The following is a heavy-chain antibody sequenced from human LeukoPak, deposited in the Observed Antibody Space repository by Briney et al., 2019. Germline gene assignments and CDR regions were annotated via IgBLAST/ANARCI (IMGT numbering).Heavy chain of an antibody. CDR2: IHPSGIT. J-gene: IGHJ3*02. D-gene: IGHD2-2*01. CDR1: GGSITSGNYH. V-gene: IGHV4-61*02. CDR3: ARTVVPAAPGAFDI. Sequence: PSQTLSLTCTVSGGSITSGNYHWSWIRQPAGKGLEWIGRIHPSGITNFNPSLRSRVTIALDTSKNQFSLMLSSVTAADTAVYFCARTVVPAAPGAFDIWGQETRVTVSS.